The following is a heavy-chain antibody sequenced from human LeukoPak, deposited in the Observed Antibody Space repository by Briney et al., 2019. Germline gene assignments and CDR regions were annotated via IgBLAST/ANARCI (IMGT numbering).Heavy chain of an antibody. CDR3: AREGDFDWLLFHYFDY. J-gene: IGHJ4*02. D-gene: IGHD3-9*01. Sequence: GGSLRLSCAASGFTFSSYSMNWVRQAPGKGLEWVSSISSSSSYIYYADSVKGRFTISRDNAQNSLYLQMNSLRAEGTAVYYCAREGDFDWLLFHYFDYWGQGNLVTVSS. CDR2: ISSSSSYI. V-gene: IGHV3-21*01. CDR1: GFTFSSYS.